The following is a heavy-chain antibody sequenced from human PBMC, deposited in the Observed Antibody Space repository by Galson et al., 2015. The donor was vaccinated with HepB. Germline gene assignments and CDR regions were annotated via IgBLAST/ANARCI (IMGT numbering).Heavy chain of an antibody. V-gene: IGHV1-18*01. CDR2: IRAYNRYT. D-gene: IGHD2-15*01. CDR3: ARGALVVVVGATQNNWFDP. J-gene: IGHJ5*02. CDR1: GYTFSSYS. Sequence: SVKVSCKASGYTFSSYSITWVRQAPGQGLEWMGWIRAYNRYTNYTQKLQGRVTMTTDTSTSTAYMELRSLRSDDTAVYFCARGALVVVVGATQNNWFDPWGQGTLVTVSS.